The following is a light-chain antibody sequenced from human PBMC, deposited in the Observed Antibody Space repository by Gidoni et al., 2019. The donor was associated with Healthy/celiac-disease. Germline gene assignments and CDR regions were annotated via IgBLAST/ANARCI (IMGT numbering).Light chain of an antibody. J-gene: IGLJ2*01. CDR2: QDS. CDR3: QAWDSSTDVV. CDR1: KLGDKY. V-gene: IGLV3-1*01. Sequence: YELTQPPSVSVPPGQTASITCSGDKLGDKYACWYQQKPGQSPVLVIYQDSKRPSGIPERFSGSNSGNTATLTISGTQAMDEADYYCQAWDSSTDVVFGGGTKLTVL.